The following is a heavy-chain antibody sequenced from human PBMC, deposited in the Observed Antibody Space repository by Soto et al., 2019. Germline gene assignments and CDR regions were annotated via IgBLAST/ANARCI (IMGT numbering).Heavy chain of an antibody. CDR1: GDSVSSNSAA. CDR2: TYYRSKWYI. J-gene: IGHJ5*02. D-gene: IGHD3-10*01. CDR3: VREQTMIRVGWFDP. V-gene: IGHV6-1*01. Sequence: PSQTLSLTCAISGDSVSSNSAAWNWIRQSPSRGLEWLGRTYYRSKWYIDYAPSMKSRITVNPDTSKNQFSLQLNSVTPEDTAVYYCVREQTMIRVGWFDPWGQGILVTVSS.